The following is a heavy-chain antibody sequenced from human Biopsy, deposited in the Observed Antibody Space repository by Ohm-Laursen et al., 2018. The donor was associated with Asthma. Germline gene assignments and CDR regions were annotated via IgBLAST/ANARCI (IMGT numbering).Heavy chain of an antibody. J-gene: IGHJ4*02. Sequence: SLRLSCTASGLTFTNAWMSWVRQAPGKGLEWVSAISGSGGSTYYADSVKGRFTISRDKSKNTLYMQMNSLRAEDTAVYYCAKRGSYFDYRGQGTLVTVSS. CDR1: GLTFTNAW. CDR2: ISGSGGST. V-gene: IGHV3-23*01. CDR3: AKRGSYFDY. D-gene: IGHD1-26*01.